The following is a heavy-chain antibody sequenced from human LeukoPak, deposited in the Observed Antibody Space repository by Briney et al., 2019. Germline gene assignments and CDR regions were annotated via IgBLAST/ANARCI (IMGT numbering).Heavy chain of an antibody. V-gene: IGHV4-59*01. CDR2: IYYSGST. CDR1: GGSFSGYY. Sequence: SETLSLTCAVYGGSFSGYYWSWIRQPPGKGLEWIGYIYYSGSTNYNPSLKSRVTISVDTSKNQFSLKLSSVTAADTAVYYCARGVAAAGTYLRIWGQGTLVTVSS. CDR3: ARGVAAAGTYLRI. J-gene: IGHJ4*02. D-gene: IGHD6-13*01.